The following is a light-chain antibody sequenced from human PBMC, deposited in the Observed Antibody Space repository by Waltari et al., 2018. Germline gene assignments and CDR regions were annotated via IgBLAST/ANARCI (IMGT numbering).Light chain of an antibody. J-gene: IGLJ2*01. V-gene: IGLV1-51*01. CDR1: SSNIGHTP. CDR2: DNK. Sequence: QSVLTQPPSVSAAPGQTVTIACSGDSSNIGHTPLVWHQQLPATTPKRLIYDNKKRPSGIPDRFSGSKSGTSATRGITGLQAGDEADYYCGTWDVSLTAAVFGGGTTVRVL. CDR3: GTWDVSLTAAV.